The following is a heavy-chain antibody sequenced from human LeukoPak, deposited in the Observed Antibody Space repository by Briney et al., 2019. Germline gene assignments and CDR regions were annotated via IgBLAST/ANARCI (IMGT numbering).Heavy chain of an antibody. D-gene: IGHD5-24*01. J-gene: IGHJ4*02. CDR2: IYYSGST. V-gene: IGHV4-59*12. CDR1: GGSISSYY. Sequence: SETLSLTCTVSGGSISSYYWSWIRQPPGKGLEWIGYIYYSGSTNYNPSLKSRVTISVDTSKNQFSLKLSSVTAADTAVYYCARDDGYGVSYYFDYWGQGTLVTVSS. CDR3: ARDDGYGVSYYFDY.